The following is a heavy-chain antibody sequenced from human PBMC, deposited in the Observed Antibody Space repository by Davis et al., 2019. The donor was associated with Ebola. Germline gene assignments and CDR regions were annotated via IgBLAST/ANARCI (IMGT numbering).Heavy chain of an antibody. CDR2: ISTNGGTT. CDR3: VKDRFTVVVVHGGFDY. Sequence: GESLKISCSASGFTFSSYAMHWVRQAPGKGLESVARISTNGGTTYYADSVKGRFTISRDNSKDTLYLQMRNLRIDDTAVYYCVKDRFTVVVVHGGFDYWGQGALVTVSS. CDR1: GFTFSSYA. V-gene: IGHV3-64D*06. J-gene: IGHJ4*02. D-gene: IGHD2-15*01.